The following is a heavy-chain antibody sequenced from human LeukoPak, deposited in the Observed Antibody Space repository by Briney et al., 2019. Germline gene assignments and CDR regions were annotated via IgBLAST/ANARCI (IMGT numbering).Heavy chain of an antibody. CDR2: SRNKAKSYTT. D-gene: IGHD6-19*01. Sequence: GGSLRLSCAVSGFTFSDHFLDWVRQAPGKGLEWVGRSRNKAKSYTTEYAASVKGRFTISRDDSKNPLYLQMNSPKTEDTAVYYCVRVGSVAGSDYLDYWGQGTLVTVSS. CDR3: VRVGSVAGSDYLDY. V-gene: IGHV3-72*01. J-gene: IGHJ4*02. CDR1: GFTFSDHF.